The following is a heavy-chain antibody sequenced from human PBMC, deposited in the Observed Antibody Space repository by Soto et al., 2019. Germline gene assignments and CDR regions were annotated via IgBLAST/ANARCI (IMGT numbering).Heavy chain of an antibody. CDR2: INPNSGGT. D-gene: IGHD3-3*01. J-gene: IGHJ3*02. CDR3: ARNFFMTIFGVVRDGTFDI. V-gene: IGHV1-2*02. Sequence: ASVKVSCKASGYTFTGYDMHWVRQAPGQGREWMGWINPNSGGTIYAQKFQGRVTMTRDTSISTAYMELSRLRSDDTAVYYCARNFFMTIFGVVRDGTFDIWGQGTMVTVSS. CDR1: GYTFTGYD.